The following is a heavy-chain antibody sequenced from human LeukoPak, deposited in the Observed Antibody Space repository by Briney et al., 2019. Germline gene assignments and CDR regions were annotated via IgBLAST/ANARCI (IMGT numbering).Heavy chain of an antibody. V-gene: IGHV3-23*01. CDR2: ISGSGGST. CDR3: AKAGSSGYYPAY. Sequence: GGSLRLSCAASGSTFSSYAMSWVRQAPGKGLEWVSAISGSGGSTYYADSVKGRFTISRDNSKNTLYLQMNSLRAEDTAVYYCAKAGSSGYYPAYWGQGTLVTVSS. CDR1: GSTFSSYA. J-gene: IGHJ4*02. D-gene: IGHD3-22*01.